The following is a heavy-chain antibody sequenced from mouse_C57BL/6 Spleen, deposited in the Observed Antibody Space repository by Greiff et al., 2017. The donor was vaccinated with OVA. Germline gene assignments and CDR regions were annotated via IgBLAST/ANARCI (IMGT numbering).Heavy chain of an antibody. Sequence: VKLQQPGAELVKPGASVKLSCKASGYTFTSYWMHWVKQRPGQGLEWIGMIHPNSGSTNYNEKFKSKATLTVDKSSSTAYMQLSSLTSEDSAVYYCASVYYDYEGDFDYWGQGTTLTVSS. V-gene: IGHV1-64*01. CDR1: GYTFTSYW. J-gene: IGHJ2*01. CDR3: ASVYYDYEGDFDY. CDR2: IHPNSGST. D-gene: IGHD2-4*01.